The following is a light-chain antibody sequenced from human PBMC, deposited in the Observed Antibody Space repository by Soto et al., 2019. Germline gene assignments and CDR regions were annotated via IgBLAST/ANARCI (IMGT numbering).Light chain of an antibody. J-gene: IGKJ5*01. CDR1: QSVSSN. Sequence: TQSRAPLSVSPGERATLSCSASQSVSSNLAWYQQTPGQAPRLLIYGASTTATGIPDRFSGSGSGTDYTLPISSLEPEDFAVYYCQQRITFGQGTRLEI. CDR2: GAS. CDR3: QQRIT. V-gene: IGKV3D-11*03.